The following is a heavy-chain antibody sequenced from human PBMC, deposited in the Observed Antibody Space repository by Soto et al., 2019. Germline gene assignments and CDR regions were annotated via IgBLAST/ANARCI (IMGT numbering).Heavy chain of an antibody. Sequence: GESLKISCAASGFTFSGSAMHWVRQASGKGLEWVGRIRSKANSYATAYAASVKGRFTISRDDSKNTAYLQMNSLKTEDTAVYYCTRPAADNWFDPWGQGTLVTVSS. CDR1: GFTFSGSA. CDR3: TRPAADNWFDP. D-gene: IGHD6-13*01. J-gene: IGHJ5*02. V-gene: IGHV3-73*01. CDR2: IRSKANSYAT.